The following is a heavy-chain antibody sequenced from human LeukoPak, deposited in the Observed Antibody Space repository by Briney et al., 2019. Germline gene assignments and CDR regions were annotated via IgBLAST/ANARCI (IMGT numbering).Heavy chain of an antibody. J-gene: IGHJ3*02. V-gene: IGHV6-1*01. Sequence: SQTLSLTCAISGDSVSSNSAAWNWIRQSPSRGLEWLGRTYYRSKWYNDYAVSVKSRITINPDTSKNQFSLQLNSVTPEGTAVYYCASPNPIQLWTKGAFDIWGQGTMVTVSS. CDR1: GDSVSSNSAA. CDR2: TYYRSKWYN. CDR3: ASPNPIQLWTKGAFDI. D-gene: IGHD5-18*01.